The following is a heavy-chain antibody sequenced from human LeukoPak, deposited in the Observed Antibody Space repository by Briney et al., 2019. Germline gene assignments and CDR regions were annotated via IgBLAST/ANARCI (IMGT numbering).Heavy chain of an antibody. D-gene: IGHD6-19*01. J-gene: IGHJ4*02. V-gene: IGHV3-30*18. Sequence: GGSLRLSCATSGFTFSSYGFHWVRQAPGEGLDWLAVISFDGTNSYYADSVKGRFIISRDNSKSTVYLQMNSLRAEDTAVYYCANARSSGWYESDYWGQGTMVTVPS. CDR2: ISFDGTNS. CDR1: GFTFSSYG. CDR3: ANARSSGWYESDY.